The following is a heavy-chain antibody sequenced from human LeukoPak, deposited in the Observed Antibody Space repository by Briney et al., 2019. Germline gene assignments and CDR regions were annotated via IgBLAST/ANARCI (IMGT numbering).Heavy chain of an antibody. CDR3: AGGRRVSGWAYYYYYYMGV. Sequence: SETLSLTCTVSGGSISSYYWSWIRQPAGKGLEWIGRIYTSGSTNYNPSLKSRVTMSVDTSENQFSLKLSSVTATDTAVYYCAGGRRVSGWAYYYYYYMGVWGKGTTVTISS. V-gene: IGHV4-4*07. CDR1: GGSISSYY. D-gene: IGHD6-19*01. CDR2: IYTSGST. J-gene: IGHJ6*03.